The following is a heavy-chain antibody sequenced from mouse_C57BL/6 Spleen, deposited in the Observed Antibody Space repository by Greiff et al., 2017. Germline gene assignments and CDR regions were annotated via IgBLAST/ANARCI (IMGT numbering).Heavy chain of an antibody. J-gene: IGHJ4*01. V-gene: IGHV5-15*01. CDR3: ARRGYYGSDYAMDY. Sequence: EVQLQESGGGLVQPGGSLKLSCAASGFTFSDYGMAWVRQAPRKGPEWVAFISNLAYSIYYADTVTGRFTISRENAKNTLYLEMSSLRSEDTAMYYCARRGYYGSDYAMDYWGQGTSVTVSS. D-gene: IGHD1-1*01. CDR1: GFTFSDYG. CDR2: ISNLAYSI.